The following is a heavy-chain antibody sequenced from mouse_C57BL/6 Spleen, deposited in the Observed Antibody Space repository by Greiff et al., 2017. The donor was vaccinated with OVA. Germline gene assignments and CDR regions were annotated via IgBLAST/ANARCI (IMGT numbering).Heavy chain of an antibody. Sequence: VQLQQPGAELVRPGTSVKLSCKASGYTFTSYWMHWVKQRPGQGLEWIGVIDPSDSYTNYNQKFKGKATLTVDTSSSTAYMQLSSLTSEDSAVYYCARGTVGFDYWGQGTTLTVSS. CDR3: ARGTVGFDY. CDR1: GYTFTSYW. J-gene: IGHJ2*01. D-gene: IGHD1-1*01. V-gene: IGHV1-59*01. CDR2: IDPSDSYT.